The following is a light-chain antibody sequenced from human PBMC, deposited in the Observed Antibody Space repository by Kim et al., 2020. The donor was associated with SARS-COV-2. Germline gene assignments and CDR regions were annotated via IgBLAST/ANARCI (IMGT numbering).Light chain of an antibody. Sequence: QSALTQPASVSGSPGQSITISCTVTSSDVGGYNYVSWYQQHPGKAPKVMIYDVNNRPSGVSNRFSGSKSGNTASLTISGLQAEDEADYYCTSHTSRNTLVIGGGTQLTVL. CDR3: TSHTSRNTLV. CDR1: SSDVGGYNY. J-gene: IGLJ2*01. CDR2: DVN. V-gene: IGLV2-14*03.